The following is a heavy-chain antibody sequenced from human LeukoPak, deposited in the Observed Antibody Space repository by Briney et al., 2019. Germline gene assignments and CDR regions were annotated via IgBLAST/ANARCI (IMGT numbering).Heavy chain of an antibody. CDR1: GFTFSAYG. Sequence: GGSLRHSCAASGFTFSAYGMHWVREAPGEGLEWVAVIWYDGDKKYYADSVKGRFSISRGNSKNTLYLQMNSLRAEDTAVYYCARGQMWIGRYYYYGLDVWGQGTTVTVSS. CDR3: ARGQMWIGRYYYYGLDV. V-gene: IGHV3-33*01. J-gene: IGHJ6*02. CDR2: IWYDGDKK. D-gene: IGHD5-12*01.